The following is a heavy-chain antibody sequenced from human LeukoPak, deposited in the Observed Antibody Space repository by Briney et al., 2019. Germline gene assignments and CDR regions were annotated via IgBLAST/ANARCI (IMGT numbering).Heavy chain of an antibody. CDR2: INTNTGNP. J-gene: IGHJ4*02. CDR1: GYTFTSYA. Sequence: ASVKVSCKASGYTFTSYAMNWVRQAPGQGLEWMGWINTNTGNPTYAQGFTGRFVFSLDTSVSTAYLQISSLKAEDTAVYYCAREEVDYYDSSGSVVDYWGQGTLVTVSS. V-gene: IGHV7-4-1*02. D-gene: IGHD3-22*01. CDR3: AREEVDYYDSSGSVVDY.